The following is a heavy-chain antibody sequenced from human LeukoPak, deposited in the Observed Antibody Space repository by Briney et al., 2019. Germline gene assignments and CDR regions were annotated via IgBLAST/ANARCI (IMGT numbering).Heavy chain of an antibody. Sequence: SQTLSLTCTVSGGSISSGDYYWSWIRQPPWKGLEWIGYIYYSGSTYYNPSLKSRVTISVDTSKNQFSLKLSSVTAADTAVYYCARVNYDSRDFDYWGQGTLVTVSS. J-gene: IGHJ4*02. CDR2: IYYSGST. D-gene: IGHD3-22*01. CDR1: GGSISSGDYY. V-gene: IGHV4-30-4*01. CDR3: ARVNYDSRDFDY.